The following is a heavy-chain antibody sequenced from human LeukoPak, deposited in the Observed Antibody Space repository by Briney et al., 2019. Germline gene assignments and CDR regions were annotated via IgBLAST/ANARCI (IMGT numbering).Heavy chain of an antibody. CDR1: GFTFISYG. CDR3: AKDRGGSYYS. D-gene: IGHD1-26*01. CDR2: ISYDGSNK. Sequence: GGSLRLSCAASGFTFISYGMHWVRKAPGKGLEWVAVISYDGSNKYYADSVKGRFTISRDNSKNTLYLQMNSLRAEDTAVYYCAKDRGGSYYSWGQGTLVTVSS. J-gene: IGHJ4*02. V-gene: IGHV3-30*18.